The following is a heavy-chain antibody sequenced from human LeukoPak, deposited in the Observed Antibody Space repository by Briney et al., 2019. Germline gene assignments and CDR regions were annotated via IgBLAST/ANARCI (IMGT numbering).Heavy chain of an antibody. J-gene: IGHJ5*02. CDR2: IYYSGST. CDR1: GGSISSYY. V-gene: IGHV4-59*01. CDR3: ARGTRYSSSWFNWFDP. Sequence: SETLSLTCTVSGGSISSYYWSWIRQPPGKGLEWIGDIYYSGSTNYNPSLKSRVTISVDTSKNQFSLKLSSVTAADTAVYYCARGTRYSSSWFNWFDPWGQGTLVTVSS. D-gene: IGHD6-13*01.